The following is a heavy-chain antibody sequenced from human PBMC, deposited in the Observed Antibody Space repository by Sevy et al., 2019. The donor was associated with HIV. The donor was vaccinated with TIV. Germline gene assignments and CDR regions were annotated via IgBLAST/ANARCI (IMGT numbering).Heavy chain of an antibody. V-gene: IGHV3-23*01. CDR2: ISGSGGST. D-gene: IGHD4-4*01. Sequence: GGSLRLSYAASGFTFSSYAMIWVRQAPGKGLEWVSAISGSGGSTYYADSVKGRFTISRDNSKNTLYLQMNSLRAEDTAVYYCANSVTRYYYYYYGMDVWGQGTTVTVSS. CDR1: GFTFSSYA. CDR3: ANSVTRYYYYYYGMDV. J-gene: IGHJ6*02.